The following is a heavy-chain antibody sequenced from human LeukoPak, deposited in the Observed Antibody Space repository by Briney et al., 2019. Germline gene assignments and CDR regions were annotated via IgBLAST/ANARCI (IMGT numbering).Heavy chain of an antibody. CDR1: GGSISSSNW. Sequence: SETLSLTCAVSGGSISSSNWWSWVRQPPGKGLEWIGEIYHGGSTNYNVSLKSRVAISIDKSKNQFSLKLSSVTAADTAVYYCARDAARIAAAGTGVDYWGQGTLVTISS. CDR2: IYHGGST. V-gene: IGHV4-4*02. CDR3: ARDAARIAAAGTGVDY. J-gene: IGHJ4*02. D-gene: IGHD6-13*01.